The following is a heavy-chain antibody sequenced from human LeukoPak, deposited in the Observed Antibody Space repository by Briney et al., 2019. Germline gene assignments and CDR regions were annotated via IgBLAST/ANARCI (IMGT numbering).Heavy chain of an antibody. V-gene: IGHV3-66*01. J-gene: IGHJ4*02. CDR2: IYTGGTT. D-gene: IGHD3-16*01. CDR1: GFTVSSNS. CDR3: ARDVAAPGGVYFDY. Sequence: QTGGSLRLSCAASGFTVSSNSMSWVCQAPGKGLVWVSVIYTGGTTYYADSVKGRFTISRDNSKNTLYLQMNSLRAEDTAVYYCARDVAAPGGVYFDYWGQGTLVTVSS.